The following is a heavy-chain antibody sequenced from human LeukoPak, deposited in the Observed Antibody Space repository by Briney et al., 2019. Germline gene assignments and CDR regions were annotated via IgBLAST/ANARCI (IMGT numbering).Heavy chain of an antibody. CDR3: ARPSGSYFMWFDP. V-gene: IGHV1-3*01. J-gene: IGHJ5*02. D-gene: IGHD1-26*01. Sequence: GASVTVSCTASGYTFTSYAMHWVRQAPGQRLEWMGWINAGNGNTKYSQKFQGRVTITRDTSASTACMELSSLRSEDTAVYYCARPSGSYFMWFDPWGQGTLVTVSS. CDR1: GYTFTSYA. CDR2: INAGNGNT.